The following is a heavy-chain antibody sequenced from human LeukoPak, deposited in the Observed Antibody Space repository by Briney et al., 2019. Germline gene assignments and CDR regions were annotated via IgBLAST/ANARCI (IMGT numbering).Heavy chain of an antibody. J-gene: IGHJ6*03. CDR3: ARDIAAQGYYYYYMDV. V-gene: IGHV1-2*02. Sequence: ASVKVSCKASGYTFTRYYMHWVRQAPGQGLEWMGWINPNSGGTNYAQKFQGRVTMTRDTSISTAYMELSRLRSDDTAVYYCARDIAAQGYYYYYMDVWGKGTTVTVSS. D-gene: IGHD6-13*01. CDR2: INPNSGGT. CDR1: GYTFTRYY.